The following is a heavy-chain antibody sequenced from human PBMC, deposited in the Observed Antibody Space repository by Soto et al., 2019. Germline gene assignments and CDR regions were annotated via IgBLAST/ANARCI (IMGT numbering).Heavy chain of an antibody. CDR2: INPATGAA. V-gene: IGHV1-2*02. J-gene: IGHJ3*01. CDR3: ARGGGVGVAGSAAFDX. D-gene: IGHD3-3*01. CDR1: GYPVTAYY. Sequence: QLHLVQSGAVVKKPGASVTVSCSASGYPVTAYYMHWVRQAPGRGLEWMGGINPATGAAKYTQTFQGRVTMTRDTSTSTVFMELGGLTSEDTAVFYCARGGGVGVAGSAAFDXWGQGTLVXVSS.